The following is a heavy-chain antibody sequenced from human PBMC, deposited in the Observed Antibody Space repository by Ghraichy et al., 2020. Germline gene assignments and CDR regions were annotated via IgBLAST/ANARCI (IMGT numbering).Heavy chain of an antibody. V-gene: IGHV3-53*01. CDR3: SRDDYGEYGTAFDI. D-gene: IGHD4-17*01. CDR1: GFTVSSNY. Sequence: GWSLRLSCASSGFTVSSNYMSWVRQAPGKGLEWVSVIYSGASTYYADSVTGRFTISRDNSKNTLYLQLNSLRAEDTAVYYCSRDDYGEYGTAFDIWSQGTMVTVSS. J-gene: IGHJ3*02. CDR2: IYSGAST.